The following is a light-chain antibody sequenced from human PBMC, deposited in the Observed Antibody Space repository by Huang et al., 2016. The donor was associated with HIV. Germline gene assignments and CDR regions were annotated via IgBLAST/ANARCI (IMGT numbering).Light chain of an antibody. CDR1: QSVSRN. CDR2: GAS. V-gene: IGKV3-15*01. CDR3: QQYNNWPPMYT. Sequence: EIVLTQSPATRSMSPGQRATLSCRASQSVSRNLAWFQQKPGQAPRLLIYGASTRATGIPARFSGGGSGTEFTLTISSLQSEDFAVYYCQQYNNWPPMYTFGQGTKLEV. J-gene: IGKJ2*01.